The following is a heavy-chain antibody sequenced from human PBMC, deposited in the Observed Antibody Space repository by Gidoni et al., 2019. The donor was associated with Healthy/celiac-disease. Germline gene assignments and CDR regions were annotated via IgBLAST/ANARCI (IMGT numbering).Heavy chain of an antibody. J-gene: IGHJ4*02. CDR1: GGSFSGYY. V-gene: IGHV4-34*01. Sequence: QVQLQQWGAGLLKPSEPLSLTCAVSGGSFSGYYWSWIRQPPGKRLEWIGEINHSGSTNYNPSLKSRVTISVDTSKNQFSLKLSSVTAADTAVYYCARKVLGRYSSSWYAYFDYWGQGTLVTVSS. CDR2: INHSGST. CDR3: ARKVLGRYSSSWYAYFDY. D-gene: IGHD6-13*01.